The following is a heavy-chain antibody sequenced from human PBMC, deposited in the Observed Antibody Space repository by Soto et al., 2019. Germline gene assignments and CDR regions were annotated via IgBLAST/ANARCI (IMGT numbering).Heavy chain of an antibody. CDR2: ISPYNGNT. V-gene: IGHV1-18*01. D-gene: IGHD3-3*01. CDR3: ARVYDLWSGHRGLRAY. Sequence: GASVKVSCKSSGYTFTSFGISWVRQAPGQGLEWMGWISPYNGNTRYAQKFQGRVIMTTDTPTATAYMELRSLTSDDTGVYYCARVYDLWSGHRGLRAYWGQGTLVTVSS. J-gene: IGHJ1*01. CDR1: GYTFTSFG.